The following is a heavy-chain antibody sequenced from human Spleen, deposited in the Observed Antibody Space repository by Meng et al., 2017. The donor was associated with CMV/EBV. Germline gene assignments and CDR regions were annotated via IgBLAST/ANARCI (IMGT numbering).Heavy chain of an antibody. D-gene: IGHD3-10*01. V-gene: IGHV3-30-3*01. J-gene: IGHJ6*02. CDR3: ARDFIPSGYYGMDV. Sequence: GESLKISCAASGFTFTNYWMSWVRQAPGKGLDWVAVIGYDGSNKFYGDSVKGRFTISRDNSNNTLYLQMNSLRSEDTAVYYCARDFIPSGYYGMDVWGQGTTVTVSS. CDR1: GFTFTNYW. CDR2: IGYDGSNK.